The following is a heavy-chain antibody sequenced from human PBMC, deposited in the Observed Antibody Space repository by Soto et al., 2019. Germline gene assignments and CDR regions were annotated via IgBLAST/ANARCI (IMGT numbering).Heavy chain of an antibody. J-gene: IGHJ6*02. CDR2: ISYDGSNK. V-gene: IGHV3-30*18. Sequence: QVQLVESGGGVVQPGRSLRLSCAASGFTFSSYGMHWVRQAPGKALEWVAVISYDGSNKYYADSVKGRPTISRDNSKNTLYLQMNSLRAEDTAVYYCAKGQHCSSTSCYFYYYGMDVWGQGTTVAVSS. CDR3: AKGQHCSSTSCYFYYYGMDV. CDR1: GFTFSSYG. D-gene: IGHD2-2*01.